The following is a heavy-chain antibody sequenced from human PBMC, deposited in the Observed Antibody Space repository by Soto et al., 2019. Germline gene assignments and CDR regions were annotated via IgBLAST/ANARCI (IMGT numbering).Heavy chain of an antibody. CDR2: ISFDGSNK. J-gene: IGHJ6*02. V-gene: IGHV3-30*18. CDR3: AKVRPWGQNIYYNYGMDV. Sequence: QVQLVESGGGVVQPGRSLRLSCAASGFSFSSYGMHWVRQAPGKGLEWVAVISFDGSNKYYEDSVKGRFTISRDNSKNTLYLQMISLTAEDTAVYHCAKVRPWGQNIYYNYGMDVWGQGTTVTVSS. D-gene: IGHD1-26*01. CDR1: GFSFSSYG.